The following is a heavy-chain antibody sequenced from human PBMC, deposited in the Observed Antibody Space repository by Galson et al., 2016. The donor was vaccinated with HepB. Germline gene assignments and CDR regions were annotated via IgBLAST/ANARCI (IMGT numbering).Heavy chain of an antibody. CDR2: ITSDGTIT. V-gene: IGHV3-74*01. CDR3: GRGHRVGLTTAYNWFDP. Sequence: SLRLSCAASGFAFGSHWMHWVRQVPGKGLVWVARITSDGTITNYADSVKGRFTISRDNAKNTLYLQMNSLRVEDTAVYYCGRGHRVGLTTAYNWFDPWGQGTLVTVSS. CDR1: GFAFGSHW. J-gene: IGHJ5*02. D-gene: IGHD1-26*01.